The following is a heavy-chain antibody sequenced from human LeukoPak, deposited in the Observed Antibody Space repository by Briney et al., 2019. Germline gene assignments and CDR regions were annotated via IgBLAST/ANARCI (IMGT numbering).Heavy chain of an antibody. V-gene: IGHV1-2*02. J-gene: IGHJ4*02. CDR1: GYTFTGYY. CDR3: ARDPHSYYYDSSGYPDY. Sequence: ASVKVSCKASGYTFTGYYMHWVRQAPGQGLEWMGWINPNSGGTNYAQKFQGRVTMTRDTSISTAYMELSRLRSDDTAVYYCARDPHSYYYDSSGYPDYWGQGTLVTVPS. CDR2: INPNSGGT. D-gene: IGHD3-22*01.